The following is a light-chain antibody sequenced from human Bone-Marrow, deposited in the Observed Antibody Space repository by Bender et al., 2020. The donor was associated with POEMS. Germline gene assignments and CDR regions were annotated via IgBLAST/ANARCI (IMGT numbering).Light chain of an antibody. Sequence: QSALTQPASVSGSPGQSITISCTGTSSDVGNYNYVSWYQQHPGKAPKLIIHDVSNRPSGVSNRFSGSKSGNTAYLTISGLQPEDEADYYCSSYTSSDTLVFGGGTKLTVL. CDR3: SSYTSSDTLV. CDR2: DVS. V-gene: IGLV2-14*03. J-gene: IGLJ3*02. CDR1: SSDVGNYNY.